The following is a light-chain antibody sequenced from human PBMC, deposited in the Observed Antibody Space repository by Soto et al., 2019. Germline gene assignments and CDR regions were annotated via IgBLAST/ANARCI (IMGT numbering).Light chain of an antibody. CDR2: EVS. V-gene: IGLV2-14*01. CDR3: SSYTSSNTVL. CDR1: SSDVGGYNY. J-gene: IGLJ2*01. Sequence: QSVLTQPASVSGSPGQSITLSCTGTSSDVGGYNYVSWYQQHPGKAPKLMIYEVSNRPSGVSNRFSGSKSGNTASLTISGLRAEDEADYYCSSYTSSNTVLFGEGTKLTVL.